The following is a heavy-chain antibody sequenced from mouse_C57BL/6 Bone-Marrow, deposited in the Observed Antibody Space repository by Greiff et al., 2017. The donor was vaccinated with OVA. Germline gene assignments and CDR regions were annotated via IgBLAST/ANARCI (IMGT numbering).Heavy chain of an antibody. CDR1: GYTFTSYG. J-gene: IGHJ2*01. CDR2: IYPRSGHT. CDR3: ARGGITTVVVDYFDY. D-gene: IGHD1-1*01. Sequence: QVQLKESGAELARPGASVKLSCKASGYTFTSYGISWVKQRTGQGLEWIGEIYPRSGHTYYNEKFKGKATLTADKSSSTAYMELRSLTSEDSAVYFCARGGITTVVVDYFDYWGQGTTLTVSS. V-gene: IGHV1-81*01.